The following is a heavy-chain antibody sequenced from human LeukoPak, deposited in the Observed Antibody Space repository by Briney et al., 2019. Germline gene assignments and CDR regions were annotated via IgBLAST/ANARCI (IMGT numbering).Heavy chain of an antibody. CDR2: INPGNGNT. Sequence: GASVKVSCKASGYTFTSYAMHWVRQAPEQRLEWMGWINPGNGNTKYSQKFQGRVTITRDTSASTAYMELSSLRSEDTAVYYCARDPRGYSGYDSNYYYYGMDVWGKGTTVTVSS. D-gene: IGHD5-12*01. V-gene: IGHV1-3*01. CDR1: GYTFTSYA. J-gene: IGHJ6*04. CDR3: ARDPRGYSGYDSNYYYYGMDV.